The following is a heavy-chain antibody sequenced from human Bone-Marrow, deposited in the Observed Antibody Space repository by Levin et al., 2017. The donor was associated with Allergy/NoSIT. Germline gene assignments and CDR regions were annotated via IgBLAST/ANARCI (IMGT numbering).Heavy chain of an antibody. V-gene: IGHV3-33*01. J-gene: IGHJ4*02. CDR1: GFTFSSYG. CDR3: AREADIVVVPEYYFDY. Sequence: GRSLRLSCAASGFTFSSYGMHWVRQAPGKGLEWVAVIWYDGSNKYYADSVKGRFTISRDNSKNTLYLQMNSLRAEDTAVYYCAREADIVVVPEYYFDYWGQGTLVTVSS. CDR2: IWYDGSNK. D-gene: IGHD2-2*01.